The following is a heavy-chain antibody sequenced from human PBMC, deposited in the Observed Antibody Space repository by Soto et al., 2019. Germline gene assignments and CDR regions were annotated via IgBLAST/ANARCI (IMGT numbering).Heavy chain of an antibody. J-gene: IGHJ5*02. CDR1: GGSISSYY. D-gene: IGHD3-10*01. V-gene: IGHV4-59*01. CDR2: IYYSGST. CDR3: ARVGLYGSGSSNWFDP. Sequence: QVQLQESGPGLVKPSETLSLTCTVSGGSISSYYWSWIRQPPGKGLEWIGYIYYSGSTNYNPSLKRRVTRAQDTSQNLFSLKLSSVTAADTAVYYRARVGLYGSGSSNWFDPWGQGTLVTVSS.